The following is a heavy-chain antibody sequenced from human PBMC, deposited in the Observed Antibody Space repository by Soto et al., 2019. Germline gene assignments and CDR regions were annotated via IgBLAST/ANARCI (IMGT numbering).Heavy chain of an antibody. J-gene: IGHJ5*02. Sequence: VASVKVSCKASGGTFSSYAISWVRQAPGQGLEWMGGIIPIFGTANYAQKFQGRVTITADESTSTAYMELSSLRSEDTAVYYCARARITMIVVVITTWLDPWGQGTLVTVSS. D-gene: IGHD3-22*01. CDR2: IIPIFGTA. CDR1: GGTFSSYA. CDR3: ARARITMIVVVITTWLDP. V-gene: IGHV1-69*13.